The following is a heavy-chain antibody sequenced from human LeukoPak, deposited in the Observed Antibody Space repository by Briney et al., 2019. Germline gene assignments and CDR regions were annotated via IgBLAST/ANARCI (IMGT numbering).Heavy chain of an antibody. J-gene: IGHJ6*02. D-gene: IGHD3-16*01. CDR1: GGSISSYY. Sequence: SETLSLTCTVSGGSISSYYWSWIRQPPGKGLEWIGFFSYSGSTNYNPSLKSRVTISVDTSKTQFSLKLSSVTAADTAVYYCAGSITFMDVWGQGTTVTVSS. CDR3: AGSITFMDV. V-gene: IGHV4-59*01. CDR2: FSYSGST.